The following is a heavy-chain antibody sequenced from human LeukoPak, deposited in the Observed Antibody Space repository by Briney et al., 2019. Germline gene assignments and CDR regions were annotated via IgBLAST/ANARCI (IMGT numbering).Heavy chain of an antibody. D-gene: IGHD4-17*01. J-gene: IGHJ4*02. CDR2: IGNTGGDA. V-gene: IGHV3-23*01. Sequence: GSLRLSCAASGFAFSSYAMTWVRQAPGKVLEWVSTIGNTGGDAYYADSVKGRFTISRDNSKNTLYLQMNTLRPEDTAVYYCARAYGDLAYWRQGTLVTVSS. CDR1: GFAFSSYA. CDR3: ARAYGDLAY.